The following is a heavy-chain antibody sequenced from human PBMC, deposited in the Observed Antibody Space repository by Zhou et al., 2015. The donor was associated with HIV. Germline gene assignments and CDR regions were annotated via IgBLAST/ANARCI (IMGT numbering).Heavy chain of an antibody. CDR1: GYTFTGYY. CDR2: INPNSGGT. V-gene: IGHV1-2*02. CDR3: ARDRSTYYDILTGTPVYYYYGMDV. D-gene: IGHD3-9*01. J-gene: IGHJ6*02. Sequence: QVQLVQSGAEVKKPGASVKVSCKASGYTFTGYYMHWVRQAPGQGLEWMGWINPNSGGTNYAQKFQGRVTMTRDTSISTAYMELSRLRSDDTAVYYCARDRSTYYDILTGTPVYYYYGMDVWGQGTTVTVSS.